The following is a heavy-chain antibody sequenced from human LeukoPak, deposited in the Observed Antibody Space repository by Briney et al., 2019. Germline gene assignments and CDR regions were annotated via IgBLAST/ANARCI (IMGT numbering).Heavy chain of an antibody. J-gene: IGHJ4*02. CDR1: GFTVSTNY. V-gene: IGHV3-53*01. CDR2: IYSGGST. CDR3: ARDLRDSRGSYGSDY. D-gene: IGHD1-26*01. Sequence: GGSLRLSCAASGFTVSTNYMSWVRQAPGKGLEWVSVIYSGGSTHYADSVKGRFTIFRDNSKNTLYLQMNNLRAEDTAVYFCARDLRDSRGSYGSDYWGQGTLVTVSS.